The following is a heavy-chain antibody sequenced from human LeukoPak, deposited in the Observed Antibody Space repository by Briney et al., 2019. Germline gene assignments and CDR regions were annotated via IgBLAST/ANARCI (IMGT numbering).Heavy chain of an antibody. CDR3: ATAVSRYTLTLGGFDI. CDR1: GFTFSNAW. J-gene: IGHJ3*02. V-gene: IGHV3-15*01. Sequence: GGSLRLSCAASGFTFSNAWMNWVRQAPRKGLEWVGRIKRITDGGTTDYAAPVKGRFTISRDDSKNTLYLQMNSLKTEDAGVYYCATAVSRYTLTLGGFDIWGQGSRVTVSS. CDR2: IKRITDGGTT. D-gene: IGHD1-14*01.